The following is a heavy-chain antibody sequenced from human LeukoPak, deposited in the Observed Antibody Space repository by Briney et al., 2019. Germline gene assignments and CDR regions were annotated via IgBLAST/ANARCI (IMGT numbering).Heavy chain of an antibody. CDR3: ATSSGWYRDAFDI. CDR2: IWYDGSNK. V-gene: IGHV3-33*01. J-gene: IGHJ3*02. D-gene: IGHD6-19*01. CDR1: GFTFSSYG. Sequence: GGSLRLSCAASGFTFSSYGMHWVRQAPGKGLEWVAVIWYDGSNKYYADSVRGRFTISRDNSKNTLYLQMNSLRAEDTAVYYCATSSGWYRDAFDIWGQGTMVTVSS.